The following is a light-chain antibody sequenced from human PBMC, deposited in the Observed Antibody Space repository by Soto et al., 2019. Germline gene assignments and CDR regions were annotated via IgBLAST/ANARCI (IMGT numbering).Light chain of an antibody. CDR3: TSWTTSTTMI. CDR1: SSDIGAYNF. J-gene: IGLJ2*01. CDR2: DVN. V-gene: IGLV2-14*03. Sequence: QSVLTQPASVSGSPGQSITISCTGTSSDIGAYNFVSWYQQRPGKAPKLMLYDVNIRPSGVSNRSSGSKSGNTASLTISGLQAEDEADYYCTSWTTSTTMIFGGGTKVTVL.